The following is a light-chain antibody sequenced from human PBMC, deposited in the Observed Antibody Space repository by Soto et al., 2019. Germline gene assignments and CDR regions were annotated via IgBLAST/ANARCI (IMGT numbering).Light chain of an antibody. V-gene: IGKV1-5*03. CDR1: QSITGW. CDR2: KAS. J-gene: IGKJ1*01. Sequence: DIQMTQSPSTLSASVGDRFTITCRASQSITGWLAWFQQKPGKAPKLLISKASNLESGVPSRFSGSGSGTEFTLTISSLQPDDLATYYCQQYNSFPWTFGQGTKVDIK. CDR3: QQYNSFPWT.